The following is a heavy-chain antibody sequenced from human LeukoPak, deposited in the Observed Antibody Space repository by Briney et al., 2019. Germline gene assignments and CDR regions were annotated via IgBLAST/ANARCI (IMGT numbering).Heavy chain of an antibody. J-gene: IGHJ4*02. CDR3: ARDDILTGYTP. CDR2: IIPILGIA. CDR1: GDTLSSYA. V-gene: IGHV1-69*04. Sequence: SVKVSCKASGDTLSSYAISWVRQAPGQGLEWMGRIIPILGIANYAQKFQGRVTIAADKSTSTAYMELSSLRSEDTAVYSCARDDILTGYTPWGQGTLVTVSS. D-gene: IGHD3-9*01.